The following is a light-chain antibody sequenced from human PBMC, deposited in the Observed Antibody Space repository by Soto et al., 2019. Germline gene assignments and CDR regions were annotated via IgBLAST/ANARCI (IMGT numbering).Light chain of an antibody. Sequence: EITLTQSPGTLSLSPGERATLSCRASQSVGGNVAWYQQIPGQPPKLLIFGASSRATGIADKFSGSGSGTDFTLTISRLEPADFALYYCQHYGAAPITFGQGTRLEI. J-gene: IGKJ5*01. CDR2: GAS. CDR1: QSVGGN. V-gene: IGKV3-20*01. CDR3: QHYGAAPIT.